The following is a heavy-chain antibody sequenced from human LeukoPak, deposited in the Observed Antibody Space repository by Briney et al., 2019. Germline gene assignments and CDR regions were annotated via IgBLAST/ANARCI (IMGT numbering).Heavy chain of an antibody. CDR1: GVSISSYY. CDR3: ARDQFRAFDI. Sequence: SETLSLTCTVSGVSISSYYWSWIRQPPGKGLEWIGDIYYSGSTNHNPSLKSRVTISVDTSKNQFSLNLSSVTAADTAVYYCARDQFRAFDIWGQGTMVTVSS. CDR2: IYYSGST. V-gene: IGHV4-59*01. J-gene: IGHJ3*02.